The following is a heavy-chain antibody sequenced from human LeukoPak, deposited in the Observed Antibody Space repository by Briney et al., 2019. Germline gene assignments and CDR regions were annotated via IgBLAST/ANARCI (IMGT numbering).Heavy chain of an antibody. CDR2: MSPNSGNT. CDR1: GYTFTSYD. D-gene: IGHD3-10*01. J-gene: IGHJ4*02. CDR3: ARAGGSGSYFDY. Sequence: ASVKVSCKASGYTFTSYDINWVRQATGQGLEWMGWMSPNSGNTGYAQKFQGRVTMTRDTSISTAYMELSRLRSDDTAVYYCARAGGSGSYFDYWGQGTLVTVSS. V-gene: IGHV1-8*01.